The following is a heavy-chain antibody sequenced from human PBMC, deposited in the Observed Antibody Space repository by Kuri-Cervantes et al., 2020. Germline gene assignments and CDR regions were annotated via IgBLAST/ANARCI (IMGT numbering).Heavy chain of an antibody. CDR3: ARGVLENYYGSGSLASLDY. CDR1: GYIFRTYG. V-gene: IGHV1-69*05. D-gene: IGHD3-10*01. J-gene: IGHJ4*02. Sequence: SVKVSCKASGYIFRTYGINWVRQAPGQGLEWMGGIIPIFGTANYAQKFQGRVTITTDESTSTAYMELSSLRSEDTAVYYCARGVLENYYGSGSLASLDYWGQGTLVTVSS. CDR2: IIPIFGTA.